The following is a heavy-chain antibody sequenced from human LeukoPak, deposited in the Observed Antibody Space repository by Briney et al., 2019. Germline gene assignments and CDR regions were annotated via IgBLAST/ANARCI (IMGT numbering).Heavy chain of an antibody. CDR2: IYYSGST. D-gene: IGHD4-17*01. Sequence: SETLSLTCTVSGGTISSYYWSWIRQPPGKGLEWIGYIYYSGSTNYNPSLKSRLTISVDASKNQFSLKLSSVTATDTAVYYCARLTKVTQGYFDSWGQGTLVTVSS. CDR1: GGTISSYY. CDR3: ARLTKVTQGYFDS. V-gene: IGHV4-59*08. J-gene: IGHJ4*02.